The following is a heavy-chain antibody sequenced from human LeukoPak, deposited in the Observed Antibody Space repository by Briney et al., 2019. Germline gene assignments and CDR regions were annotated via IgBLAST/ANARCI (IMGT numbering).Heavy chain of an antibody. V-gene: IGHV1-18*01. CDR3: ARSDAIAAAATRNSNFDY. J-gene: IGHJ4*02. Sequence: ASVKVSCKASGYTFTTYGISWVRQAPGHGLEWMGWISAYSGNTNSAQKLQGRVTMTTDTSTSTAYMELRSLRSDDTAVYFCARSDAIAAAATRNSNFDYWGQGTLVTVSS. CDR1: GYTFTTYG. D-gene: IGHD6-13*01. CDR2: ISAYSGNT.